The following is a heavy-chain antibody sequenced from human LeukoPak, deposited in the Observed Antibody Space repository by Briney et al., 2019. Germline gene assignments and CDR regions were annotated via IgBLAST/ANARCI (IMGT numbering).Heavy chain of an antibody. CDR2: IFYSGRT. CDR1: GGSISGSSYY. J-gene: IGHJ4*02. D-gene: IGHD3-10*01. V-gene: IGHV4-39*07. Sequence: SETLSLTCTVSGGSISGSSYYWGWIRQPPGKGLEWIGSIFYSGRTYYNPSLKSRVTISVDTSKNQFSLKLSSVTAADTAVYYCARVSLVRGAPDYYFDYWGQGTLVTVSS. CDR3: ARVSLVRGAPDYYFDY.